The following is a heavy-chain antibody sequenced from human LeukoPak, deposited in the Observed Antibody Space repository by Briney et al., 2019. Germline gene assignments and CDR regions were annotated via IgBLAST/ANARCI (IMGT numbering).Heavy chain of an antibody. V-gene: IGHV4-4*02. D-gene: IGHD2-15*01. J-gene: IGHJ4*02. CDR1: GGSISSSNW. CDR3: ATEKGYCSGGSCALDY. Sequence: PSETLSLTCGVSGGSISSSNWWSWVRQPPGKGLEWIGEIYHSGSTNYNPSLKSRVTISVDKSKNQFSLKLSSVTAADTAVYYCATEKGYCSGGSCALDYWGQGTLVTVSS. CDR2: IYHSGST.